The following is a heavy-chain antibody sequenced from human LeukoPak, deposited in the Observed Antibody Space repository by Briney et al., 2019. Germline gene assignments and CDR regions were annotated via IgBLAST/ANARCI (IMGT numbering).Heavy chain of an antibody. CDR1: GGSFSGYY. J-gene: IGHJ4*02. V-gene: IGHV4-34*01. CDR3: ARGRVLLWFGELARSPYFDY. Sequence: PSETLSLTCAVYGGSFSGYYWSWIRQPPGKGLEWIGEINHSGSTNYNPSLKSRVTISVDTSKNQFSLKLSSVTAADTAVYYCARGRVLLWFGELARSPYFDYWGQGTLVTVSS. D-gene: IGHD3-10*01. CDR2: INHSGST.